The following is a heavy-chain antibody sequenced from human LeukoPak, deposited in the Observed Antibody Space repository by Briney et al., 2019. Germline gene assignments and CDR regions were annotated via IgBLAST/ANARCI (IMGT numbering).Heavy chain of an antibody. D-gene: IGHD3-22*01. CDR1: GFTFSSYA. Sequence: PGGSLRLSCAASGFTFSSYAMHWVRQAPGKGLEWVTIISYDGSNKYYADSVKGRFTISRDNSKNTLYLQMNSLRTEDTAVYYCARGTYYYDSSGRRHYFDYWGQGTLVTVSS. V-gene: IGHV3-30*04. J-gene: IGHJ4*02. CDR3: ARGTYYYDSSGRRHYFDY. CDR2: ISYDGSNK.